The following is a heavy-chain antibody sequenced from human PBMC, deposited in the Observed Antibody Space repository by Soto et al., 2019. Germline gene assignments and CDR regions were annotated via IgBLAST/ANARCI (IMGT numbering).Heavy chain of an antibody. D-gene: IGHD6-19*01. Sequence: PSETLSLTCAVYGGSFSGYYWSWIRQPPGKGLEWIGEINHSGSTNYNPSLKSRVTISVDTSKNQFSLKLSSVTAADTAVYYCASSSSGWYRNYCDYWGQGTLVTFSS. CDR3: ASSSSGWYRNYCDY. J-gene: IGHJ4*02. CDR1: GGSFSGYY. CDR2: INHSGST. V-gene: IGHV4-34*01.